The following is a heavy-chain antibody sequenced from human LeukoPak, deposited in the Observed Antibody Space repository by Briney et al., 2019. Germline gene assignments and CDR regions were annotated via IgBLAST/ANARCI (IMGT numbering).Heavy chain of an antibody. CDR1: GFTFSSYA. Sequence: GGSRRLSCVASGFTFSSYAMSWVRQAPGKGLEWVSAISGSGGSTYYADSVKGRFTISRDNSKNTLYLQMNSLRAEDTAVYYCAKDPPTTVTRGGYFQHWGQGTLVTVSS. J-gene: IGHJ1*01. CDR3: AKDPPTTVTRGGYFQH. CDR2: ISGSGGST. V-gene: IGHV3-23*01. D-gene: IGHD4-17*01.